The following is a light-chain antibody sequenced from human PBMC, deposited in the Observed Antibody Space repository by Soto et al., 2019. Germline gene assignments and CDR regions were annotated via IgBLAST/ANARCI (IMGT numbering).Light chain of an antibody. J-gene: IGKJ2*01. Sequence: EIGMTQSPATLSVSPGERATLSCRASQSVSSNLAWYQQKPGQAPRHLIYGASTRATGIPARFSGSGSGTEFTLTISSLQSEDFAVYYCHQYNNWPLYTFGQGTKLEIK. V-gene: IGKV3-15*01. CDR2: GAS. CDR1: QSVSSN. CDR3: HQYNNWPLYT.